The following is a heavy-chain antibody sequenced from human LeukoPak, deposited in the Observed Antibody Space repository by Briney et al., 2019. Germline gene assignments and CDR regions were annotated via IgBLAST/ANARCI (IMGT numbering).Heavy chain of an antibody. CDR3: ARDKAGITGTTGAFDI. CDR2: INPNSGDT. J-gene: IGHJ3*02. CDR1: GYTFTGYY. D-gene: IGHD1-20*01. V-gene: IGHV1-2*02. Sequence: ASVKVSCKASGYTFTGYYMHWVRQAPGQGLEWMGWINPNSGDTNYAQKFQGRVTMTRDTSISTAYVELSRLRSDDTAVYYCARDKAGITGTTGAFDIWGQGTMVTVSS.